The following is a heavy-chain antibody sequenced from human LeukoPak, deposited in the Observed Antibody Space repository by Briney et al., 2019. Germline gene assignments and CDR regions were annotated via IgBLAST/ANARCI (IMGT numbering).Heavy chain of an antibody. CDR2: IYTSGST. D-gene: IGHD5-24*01. J-gene: IGHJ6*02. V-gene: IGHV4-4*07. CDR1: GGSFSGYY. Sequence: SETLSLTCAVYGGSFSGYYWSWIRQPAGKGLEWIGRIYTSGSTNYNPSLKSRVTMSVDTSKNQFSLKLSSVTAADTAVYYCARDPWMATIAGYYYYGMDVWGQGTTVTVSS. CDR3: ARDPWMATIAGYYYYGMDV.